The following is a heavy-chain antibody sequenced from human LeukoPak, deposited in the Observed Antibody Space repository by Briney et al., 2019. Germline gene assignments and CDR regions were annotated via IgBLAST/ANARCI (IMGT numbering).Heavy chain of an antibody. V-gene: IGHV3-23*01. CDR2: ISGSGGRT. CDR1: GFTFSSNA. D-gene: IGHD3-22*01. J-gene: IGHJ4*02. CDR3: GKDCGDSSVYYGY. Sequence: GGSLRLSCAASGFTFSSNAMSWVRQAPGKGLEWVSAISGSGGRTYYADSVKGRFTISRDNSKNTLYLQMNSLRAEDTAVYNCGKDCGDSSVYYGYGGKEPLVTVSS.